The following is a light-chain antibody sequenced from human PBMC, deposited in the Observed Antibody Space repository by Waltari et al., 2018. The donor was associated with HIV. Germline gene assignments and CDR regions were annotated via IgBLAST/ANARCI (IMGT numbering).Light chain of an antibody. CDR3: VAWDDSLNGPV. Sequence: QSVLTQPPSASGTPGQRVTISCSGSSSNIGSNTVNWYQQFPGTAPKLIIYSNIQRPYGVPARFSANKSGTSASLAISGLQSENEADYYCVAWDDSLNGPVFGGGTKLTVL. V-gene: IGLV1-44*01. J-gene: IGLJ2*01. CDR1: SSNIGSNT. CDR2: SNI.